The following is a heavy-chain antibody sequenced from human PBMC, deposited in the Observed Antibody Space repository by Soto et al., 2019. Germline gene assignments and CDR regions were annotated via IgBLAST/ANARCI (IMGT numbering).Heavy chain of an antibody. J-gene: IGHJ3*02. CDR3: AADEYYDFWSGYSDAFDI. D-gene: IGHD3-3*01. V-gene: IGHV1-58*02. CDR2: IVVGSGNT. CDR1: GFTFTSSA. Sequence: SVKVSCKASGFTFTSSAMQWVRQARGQRFEWIGWIVVGSGNTNYAQKFQERVTITMDMSTSTAYMELSSLRSEDTAVYYCAADEYYDFWSGYSDAFDIWGQGTMVT.